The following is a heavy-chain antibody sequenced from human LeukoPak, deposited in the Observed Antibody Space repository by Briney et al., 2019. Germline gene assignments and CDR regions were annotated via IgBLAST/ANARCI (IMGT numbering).Heavy chain of an antibody. J-gene: IGHJ4*02. D-gene: IGHD3-9*01. V-gene: IGHV1-18*01. CDR1: GYTFTSYG. CDR2: ISAYNGNT. Sequence: SVKVSCRASGYTFTSYGISWVRQAPGQGLEWMGWISAYNGNTNYAQKLQGRVTMTTDTSTSTAYMELRSLRSDDTAVYYCARSGSARANYDTDYFDYWGQGTLVTVSS. CDR3: ARSGSARANYDTDYFDY.